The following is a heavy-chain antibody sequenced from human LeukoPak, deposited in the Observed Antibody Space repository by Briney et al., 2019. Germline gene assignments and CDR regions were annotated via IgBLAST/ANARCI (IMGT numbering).Heavy chain of an antibody. D-gene: IGHD1-26*01. CDR1: GGSISSGY. J-gene: IGHJ4*02. CDR3: ARENSGSYREFDY. V-gene: IGHV4-4*07. Sequence: SETLSLTCTVSGGSISSGYWSWIRQPAGKGLEWIGRIYTSGSTNYNASLKSRVSMSVDTSKNQFSLKLSSVTAADTAVFYCARENSGSYREFDYWGQGTLVTVS. CDR2: IYTSGST.